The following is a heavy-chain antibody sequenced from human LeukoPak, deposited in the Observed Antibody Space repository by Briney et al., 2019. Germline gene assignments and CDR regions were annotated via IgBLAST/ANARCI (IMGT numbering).Heavy chain of an antibody. CDR3: ARETSGFDFGANDY. V-gene: IGHV1-18*01. Sequence: GASVKVSCKADGYSFSHYGITWVRQAPGQGLEWKGWISAHNGNTDYAQILQGRVTLTTDTSTSTAYMELRSLRSDDTALYFCARETSGFDFGANDYWGQGTLVTVSS. CDR1: GYSFSHYG. D-gene: IGHD5-12*01. CDR2: ISAHNGNT. J-gene: IGHJ4*02.